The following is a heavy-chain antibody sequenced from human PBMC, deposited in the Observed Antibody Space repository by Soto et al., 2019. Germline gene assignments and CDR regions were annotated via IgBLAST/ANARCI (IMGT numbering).Heavy chain of an antibody. J-gene: IGHJ6*02. Sequence: VASVKVSCKASGYTFTGYYMHWVRQAPGQGLEWMGWINPNSGGTNYAQKFQGWVTMTRDTSISTAYMELSRLRSDDTAVYYCARDFYPWGSYYYYGMDVWGQGTTVTVSS. CDR2: INPNSGGT. D-gene: IGHD7-27*01. CDR3: ARDFYPWGSYYYYGMDV. CDR1: GYTFTGYY. V-gene: IGHV1-2*04.